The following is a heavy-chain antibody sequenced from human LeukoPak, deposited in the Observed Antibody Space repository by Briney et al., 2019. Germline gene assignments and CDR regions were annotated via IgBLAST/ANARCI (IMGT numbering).Heavy chain of an antibody. CDR2: IYYSGSI. CDR3: ATMGYCTNVVCYNNPNNWFDP. V-gene: IGHV4-39*01. Sequence: PSETLSLTCTVSGDSITSSNYYWAWIRQPPGKGLEWIGSIYYSGSIYYNPSLKSRVTISVDPSKNQFSLKLNSVTAADTAVYYCATMGYCTNVVCYNNPNNWFDPWGQGTLVTVSS. J-gene: IGHJ5*02. CDR1: GDSITSSNYY. D-gene: IGHD2-8*01.